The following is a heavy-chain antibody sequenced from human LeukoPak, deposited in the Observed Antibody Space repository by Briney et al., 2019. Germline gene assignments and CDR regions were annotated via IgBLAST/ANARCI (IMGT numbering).Heavy chain of an antibody. D-gene: IGHD2-21*02. CDR3: ARVGFIAYCGGDCYDDAFDI. J-gene: IGHJ3*02. CDR2: IIPIFGTA. Sequence: GASVKVSCKASGYTFTGYYMHWVRQAPGQGLEWMGGIIPIFGTANYAQKFQGRVTITADESTSTAYMELSSLRSEDTAVYYCARVGFIAYCGGDCYDDAFDIWGQGTMVTVSS. CDR1: GYTFTGYY. V-gene: IGHV1-69*13.